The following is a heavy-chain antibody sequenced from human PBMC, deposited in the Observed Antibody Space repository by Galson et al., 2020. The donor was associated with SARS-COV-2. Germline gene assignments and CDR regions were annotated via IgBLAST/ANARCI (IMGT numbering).Heavy chain of an antibody. V-gene: IGHV3-33*01. CDR1: GFTFSSYG. Sequence: GGSLRLSCAASGFTFSSYGMHWVRQAPGKGLEWVAVIWYDGSNKYYADSVKGRFTISRDNSKNTLYLQMNSLIAEDTAVYYCARDTAMVLGYFGYWGQGTLVTVSS. CDR2: IWYDGSNK. CDR3: ARDTAMVLGYFGY. D-gene: IGHD5-18*01. J-gene: IGHJ4*02.